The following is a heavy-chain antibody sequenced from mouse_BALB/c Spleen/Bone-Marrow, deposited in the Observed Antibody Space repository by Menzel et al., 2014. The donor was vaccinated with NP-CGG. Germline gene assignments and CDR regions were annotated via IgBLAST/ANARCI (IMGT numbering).Heavy chain of an antibody. CDR1: GFTFTDYY. J-gene: IGHJ3*01. CDR3: ARDIKYGNYPAY. Sequence: DVMLVESGGGLVQPGGSLRLSCATSGFTFTDYYMSWVRQPPGKALEWLGFIRNKVSGYTTEYSASVKGRFTISRENSQSILYLQMNTLRAEDSATYYCARDIKYGNYPAYWGQGTLVTVSA. V-gene: IGHV7-3*02. D-gene: IGHD2-10*02. CDR2: IRNKVSGYTT.